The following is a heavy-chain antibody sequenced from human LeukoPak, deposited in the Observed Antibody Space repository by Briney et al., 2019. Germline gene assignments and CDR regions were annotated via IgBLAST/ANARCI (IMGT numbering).Heavy chain of an antibody. CDR3: ARHGGSGWFDY. Sequence: PSETLSLTCTVSGASISSYYWSWIRQPAGKGLEWIGRIDGSGNTNYNPSLKSRISVSVDTSKNQVSLKLSYVTAADMAVYYCARHGGSGWFDYWGQGTLVTVSS. CDR2: IDGSGNT. CDR1: GASISSYY. J-gene: IGHJ4*02. D-gene: IGHD6-19*01. V-gene: IGHV4-4*07.